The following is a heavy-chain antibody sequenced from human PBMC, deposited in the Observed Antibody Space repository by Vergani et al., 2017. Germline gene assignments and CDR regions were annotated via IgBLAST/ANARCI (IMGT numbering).Heavy chain of an antibody. CDR2: ISGSGGST. J-gene: IGHJ4*02. CDR3: AKDSSSGWYRDY. V-gene: IGHV3-23*04. Sequence: EVQLVESGGGLIQPGGSLRLSCATSGFTFSSYAMSWVRQAPGKGLEWVSAISGSGGSTYYADSVKGRFTISRDNSKNTLYLQMNSLRAEDTAVYYCAKDSSSGWYRDYWGQGTLVTVSS. D-gene: IGHD6-19*01. CDR1: GFTFSSYA.